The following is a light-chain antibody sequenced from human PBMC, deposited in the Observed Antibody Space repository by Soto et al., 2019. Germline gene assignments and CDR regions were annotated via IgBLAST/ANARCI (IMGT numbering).Light chain of an antibody. V-gene: IGKV1-8*01. Sequence: AIRMTQSPSSLSASTGDRVTITCRASQGISSYLALYQQKAGKAPKLLIYAASTLQSGVPSRFSGSGSGTDFTLTISCLQPDDFATYYCHHYTRTFGQGTRVDIK. CDR1: QGISSY. CDR3: HHYTRT. CDR2: AAS. J-gene: IGKJ1*01.